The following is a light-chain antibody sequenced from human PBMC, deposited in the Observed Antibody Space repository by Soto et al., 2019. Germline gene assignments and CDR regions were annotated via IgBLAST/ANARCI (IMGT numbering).Light chain of an antibody. J-gene: IGLJ1*01. CDR3: QSYDSSLSGSYV. CDR1: SYNIGAGYD. Sequence: QSVLTQPPSVSGAPGQRVTISCTGSSYNIGAGYDVHWYQQLPGTAPKLVIYGNTNRPSGVPDRFSGSKSGTSASLAITGLQAEDEADYYCQSYDSSLSGSYVFGTGTKLTVL. V-gene: IGLV1-40*01. CDR2: GNT.